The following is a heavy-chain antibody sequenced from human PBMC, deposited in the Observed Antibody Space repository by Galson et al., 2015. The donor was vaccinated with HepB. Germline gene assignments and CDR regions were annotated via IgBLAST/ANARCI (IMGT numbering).Heavy chain of an antibody. V-gene: IGHV3-74*01. CDR1: GFTFSSHY. J-gene: IGHJ5*02. CDR2: INPDGSGT. D-gene: IGHD2-2*01. CDR3: ARDRVDVGSSINCYRGFDP. Sequence: SLRLSCAASGFTFSSHYMHWVRQAPGKGLVWVSRINPDGSGTNYADSVKGRFTISRDNAKNTLYLQMNSLRAEDTAVYFCARDRVDVGSSINCYRGFDPWGQGTLVTVSS.